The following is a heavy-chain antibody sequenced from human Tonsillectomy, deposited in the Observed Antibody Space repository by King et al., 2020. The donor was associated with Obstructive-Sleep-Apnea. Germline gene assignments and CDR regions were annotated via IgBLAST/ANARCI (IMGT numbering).Heavy chain of an antibody. J-gene: IGHJ6*02. D-gene: IGHD3-3*01. CDR3: AKAIHDFWSGSNYAMDV. CDR2: IIGSGRST. V-gene: IGHV3-23*04. CDR1: GFTFSRHA. Sequence: VQLVESGGGLVQPGGSLRLSCAASGFTFSRHAMSWVRQAPGKGLEWVSTIIGSGRSTYYADSVKGRFTISRDNSKNTLYLQIHSLRAEDTAVYYCAKAIHDFWSGSNYAMDVWGQGTTVIVSS.